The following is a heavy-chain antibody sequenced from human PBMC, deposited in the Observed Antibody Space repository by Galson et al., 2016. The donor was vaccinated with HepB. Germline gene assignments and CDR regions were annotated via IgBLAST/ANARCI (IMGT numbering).Heavy chain of an antibody. CDR2: IVTTFSIT. J-gene: IGHJ4*02. V-gene: IGHV1-69*04. D-gene: IGHD3-22*01. CDR1: GGTFRSYG. Sequence: SVKVSCKASGGTFRSYGINWVRQAPGQGLEWMWRIVTTFSITNYAQKFQGRVTIAADTSTSTVYMELDSMNSEDTAVYYSSPHLAYESAGSPADYWGQGTLVTVSS. CDR3: SPHLAYESAGSPADY.